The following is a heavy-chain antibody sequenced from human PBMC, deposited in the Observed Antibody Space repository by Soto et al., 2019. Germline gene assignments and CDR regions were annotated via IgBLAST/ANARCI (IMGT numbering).Heavy chain of an antibody. CDR2: INHSGST. Sequence: SETLSLTCAVYGGSFSGYYWSWIRQPPGKGLEWIGEINHSGSTNYNPSLKSRVTISVDTPKNQFSLKLSSVTAADTAVYYCARGRGYSYGLLYYYYGMDVWGQGTTVTVSS. CDR1: GGSFSGYY. CDR3: ARGRGYSYGLLYYYYGMDV. D-gene: IGHD5-18*01. J-gene: IGHJ6*02. V-gene: IGHV4-34*01.